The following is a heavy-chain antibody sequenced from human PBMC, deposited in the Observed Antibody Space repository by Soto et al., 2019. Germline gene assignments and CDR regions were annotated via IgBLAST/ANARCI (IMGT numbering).Heavy chain of an antibody. CDR2: INHSGST. CDR3: ARAPRKRGQSNWFDP. Sequence: QVQLQQWGAGLLKPSETLSLTCAVYGGSFSGYYWSWIRQPPGKGLEWIGEINHSGSTNYNPSLKSRVTISVATSKNQFSLKLSSVTAADTAVYYCARAPRKRGQSNWFDPWGQGTLVTVSS. D-gene: IGHD6-19*01. J-gene: IGHJ5*02. V-gene: IGHV4-34*01. CDR1: GGSFSGYY.